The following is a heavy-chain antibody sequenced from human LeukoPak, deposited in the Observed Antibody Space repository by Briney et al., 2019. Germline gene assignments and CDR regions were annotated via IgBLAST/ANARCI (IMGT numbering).Heavy chain of an antibody. V-gene: IGHV5-51*01. CDR1: GYIFSNYW. CDR3: ARGICSAGSCHGEYYFDY. CDR2: IFPGDSDT. J-gene: IGHJ4*02. Sequence: GESLKISCKGSGYIFSNYWIGWVRQMPGKGLDWMGIIFPGDSDTRYSPSFEGRVTISADKSINTAHLQWSSLKASDSGVYYCARGICSAGSCHGEYYFDYWGQGTLVTVAS. D-gene: IGHD2-15*01.